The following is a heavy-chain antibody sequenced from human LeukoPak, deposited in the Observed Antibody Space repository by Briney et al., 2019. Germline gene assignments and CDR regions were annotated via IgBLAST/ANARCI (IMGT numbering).Heavy chain of an antibody. V-gene: IGHV3-30-3*01. J-gene: IGHJ4*02. D-gene: IGHD4-17*01. CDR2: ISYDGSNK. Sequence: GGSLRLSCAASGFTFSSYAMHWVRQAPGKGLEWVAVISYDGSNKYYADSVKGRFTISRDNSKNTLYLQMNSLRAEDTAVYYCANSFYGDYTSPPDYWGQGTLVTVSS. CDR1: GFTFSSYA. CDR3: ANSFYGDYTSPPDY.